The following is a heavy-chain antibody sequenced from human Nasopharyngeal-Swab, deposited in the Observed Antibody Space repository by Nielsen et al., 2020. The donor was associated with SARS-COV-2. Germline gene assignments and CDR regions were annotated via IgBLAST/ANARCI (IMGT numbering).Heavy chain of an antibody. D-gene: IGHD3-10*01. CDR1: GFTFDDYA. CDR3: AKDTGHYYGSGLHDAFDI. V-gene: IGHV3-9*01. Sequence: SLKISYAASGFTFDDYAMHWVRQAPGKGLEWVSGISWNSGSIGYADSVKGRFTISRDNAKNSLYLQMNSLRAEDTALYYCAKDTGHYYGSGLHDAFDIWGQGTMVTVSS. CDR2: ISWNSGSI. J-gene: IGHJ3*02.